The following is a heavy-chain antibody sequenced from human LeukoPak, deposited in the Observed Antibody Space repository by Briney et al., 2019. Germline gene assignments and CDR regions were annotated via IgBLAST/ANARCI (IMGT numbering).Heavy chain of an antibody. CDR3: AKTRPLDSSSWSHGDY. V-gene: IGHV3-23*01. CDR1: GFTFSSYA. Sequence: GGSLRLSCAASGFTFSSYAMSWVRQAPGKGLEWVSAISGSGDSTYYGDSVKGRFTISRDNSKNTLYLQMNSLRAEDTAVYYCAKTRPLDSSSWSHGDYWGQGTLITVSS. CDR2: ISGSGDST. D-gene: IGHD6-13*01. J-gene: IGHJ4*02.